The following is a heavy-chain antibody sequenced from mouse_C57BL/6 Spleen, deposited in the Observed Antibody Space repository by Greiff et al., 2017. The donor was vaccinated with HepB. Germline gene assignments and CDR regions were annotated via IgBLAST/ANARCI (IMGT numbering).Heavy chain of an antibody. V-gene: IGHV1-74*01. Sequence: VKLKQPGAELVKPGASVKVSCKASGYTFTSYWMHWVKQRPGQGLEWIGRIHPSDSDTNYNQKFKGKATLTVDKSSSTAYMQLSSLTSEDSAVYYCAMAYYSNYQFAYWGQGTLVTVSA. J-gene: IGHJ3*01. D-gene: IGHD2-5*01. CDR3: AMAYYSNYQFAY. CDR2: IHPSDSDT. CDR1: GYTFTSYW.